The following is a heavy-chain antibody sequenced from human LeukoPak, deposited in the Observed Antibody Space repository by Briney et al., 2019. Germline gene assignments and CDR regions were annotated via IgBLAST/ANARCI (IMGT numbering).Heavy chain of an antibody. CDR3: ATEGWFSDSSGLNAFDI. J-gene: IGHJ3*02. CDR1: GYTLTELS. CDR2: FDPEDGET. D-gene: IGHD3-22*01. V-gene: IGHV1-24*01. Sequence: ASVKVSCKVSGYTLTELSMHWVRQAPGKGLEWMGGFDPEDGETIYAQKFQGRVTMTEDTSTDTAYMELSSLRSEDTAVYYCATEGWFSDSSGLNAFDIWGQGTMVTVSS.